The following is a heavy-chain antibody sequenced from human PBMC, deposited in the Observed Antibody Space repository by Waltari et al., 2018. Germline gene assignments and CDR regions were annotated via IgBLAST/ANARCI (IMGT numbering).Heavy chain of an antibody. CDR2: IWDDGSKK. CDR3: AGWELFGPGGFDY. CDR1: SFTFRTYV. Sequence: QVHLVESGGCVVQPGRCLRLSCAASSFTFRTYVMHWVRQAPGKGLEWVADIWDDGSKKKYADSVKGRFTITRDNSRNTVYLQMNSLRDDDTAMYYCAGWELFGPGGFDYWGQGTLVTVSS. D-gene: IGHD1-26*01. V-gene: IGHV3-33*01. J-gene: IGHJ4*02.